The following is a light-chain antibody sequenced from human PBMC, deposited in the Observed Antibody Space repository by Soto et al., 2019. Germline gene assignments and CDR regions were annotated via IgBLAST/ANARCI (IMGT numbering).Light chain of an antibody. V-gene: IGKV3-15*01. J-gene: IGKJ5*01. Sequence: EIVLTQSPGTPSLSPGERATLSCRASQSVRSNLAWYQQKPGQAPRLLIYDTSTRATGIPARFSGSGSGTEFTLTIGSLQSEDFAVYYCQQYSNWPPITFGQGTRLEIK. CDR2: DTS. CDR3: QQYSNWPPIT. CDR1: QSVRSN.